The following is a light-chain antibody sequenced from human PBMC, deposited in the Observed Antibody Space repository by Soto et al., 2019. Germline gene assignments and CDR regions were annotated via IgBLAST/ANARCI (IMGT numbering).Light chain of an antibody. CDR2: SDT. CDR1: SSNLGGGHN. CDR3: QSYDNSLNGVV. J-gene: IGLJ3*02. V-gene: IGLV1-40*01. Sequence: QSVLTQPPSVSGAPGQGVAISCTGTSSNLGGGHNVHWYQQLPGTVPKLLIYSDTNRPSGVPDRFSASKSGTSAVLAITGLQAEDEADYFCQSYDNSLNGVVFGGGTKLTVL.